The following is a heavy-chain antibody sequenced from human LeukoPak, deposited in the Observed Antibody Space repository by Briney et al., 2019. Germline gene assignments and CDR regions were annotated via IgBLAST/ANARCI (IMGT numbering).Heavy chain of an antibody. CDR2: IYYSGST. J-gene: IGHJ4*02. Sequence: SETLSLTCTVSGGSIISYYWSWIRQPPGKGLEWIGYIYYSGSTNYNPSLKSRVTISVDTSKNQFSLKLSSVTAADTAVYYCARESSEKDFDYWGQGTLVTVSS. CDR3: ARESSEKDFDY. V-gene: IGHV4-59*01. D-gene: IGHD2-15*01. CDR1: GGSIISYY.